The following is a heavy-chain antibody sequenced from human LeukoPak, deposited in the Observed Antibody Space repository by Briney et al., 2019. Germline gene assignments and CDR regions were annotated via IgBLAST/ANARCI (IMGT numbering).Heavy chain of an antibody. D-gene: IGHD6-19*01. J-gene: IGHJ6*03. CDR3: ARDAQWLVPEGYYYYMDV. CDR1: GLAFIRYS. V-gene: IGHV3-21*06. CDR2: ITSSSSHI. Sequence: PGPSLRLAWAGSGLAFIRYSMNWCRQAPGKGMGRVSSITSSSSHIFYADSVKGRFTISRDNAKNSLYRQMNSLRAGDTAVYYCARDAQWLVPEGYYYYMDVWGKGITVTVA.